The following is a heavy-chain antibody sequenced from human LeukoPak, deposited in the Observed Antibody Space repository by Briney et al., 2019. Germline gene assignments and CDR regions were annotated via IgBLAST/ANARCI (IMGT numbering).Heavy chain of an antibody. J-gene: IGHJ2*01. Sequence: KSSETLSLTCTVSGGSISSYYWSWIRQPPGKGLEWIGYIYYSGSTNYNPSLKSRVTMSVDTSKNQFSLKLSSVTAADTAVYYCASCMVRRGRYFDLWGRGTLVTVSS. CDR1: GGSISSYY. V-gene: IGHV4-59*08. D-gene: IGHD3-10*01. CDR3: ASCMVRRGRYFDL. CDR2: IYYSGST.